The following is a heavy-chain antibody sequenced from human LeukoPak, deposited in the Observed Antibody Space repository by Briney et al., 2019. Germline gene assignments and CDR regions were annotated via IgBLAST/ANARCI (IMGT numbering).Heavy chain of an antibody. CDR3: TRGFAAD. V-gene: IGHV3-49*04. Sequence: GGSLRLSCTASGVSFRDFVVSWVRQAPGKGLEWVGFVRTKADGGTTEYAASVTGRFTISRDDSKFIAHLQMDTLQIEDTAVYYCTRGFAADWGQGALVTVSS. CDR2: VRTKADGGTT. CDR1: GVSFRDFV. J-gene: IGHJ4*02. D-gene: IGHD3-3*01.